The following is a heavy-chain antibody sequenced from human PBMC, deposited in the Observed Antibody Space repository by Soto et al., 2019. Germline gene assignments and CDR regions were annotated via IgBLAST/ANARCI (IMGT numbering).Heavy chain of an antibody. Sequence: SVKVSCKASGGTFSSYAISWVRQAPGQGLEWMGGIIPIFGTANYAQKFQGRVTITADESTSTAYMELSSLRSEDTAVYYCACEGRYSSSSREPNDYWGQGTLVTVSS. CDR1: GGTFSSYA. V-gene: IGHV1-69*13. CDR2: IIPIFGTA. D-gene: IGHD6-6*01. J-gene: IGHJ4*02. CDR3: ACEGRYSSSSREPNDY.